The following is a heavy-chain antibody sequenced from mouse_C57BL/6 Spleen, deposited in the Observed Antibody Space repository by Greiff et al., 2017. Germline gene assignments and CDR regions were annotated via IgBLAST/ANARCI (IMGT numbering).Heavy chain of an antibody. CDR1: GYTFTDYY. CDR2: INPDNGGT. Sequence: VQLKQSGPVLVKPGASVKMSCKASGYTFTDYYMHWVKQSHGQSLEWIGVINPDNGGTSYNQKFKGKATLTVDKSSSTAYMELSRLTSEDSAVYYCARRGGLSDFDYWGQGTTLTVSS. V-gene: IGHV1-19*01. D-gene: IGHD1-1*02. J-gene: IGHJ2*01. CDR3: ARRGGLSDFDY.